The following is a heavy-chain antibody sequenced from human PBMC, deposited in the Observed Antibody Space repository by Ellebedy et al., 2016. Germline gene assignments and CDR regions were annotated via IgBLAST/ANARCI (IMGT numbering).Heavy chain of an antibody. CDR1: GGTFSSYA. Sequence: ASVKVSCKASGGTFSSYAISWVRQAPGQGLEWMGGIIPILGIANYAQKFQGRVTITADKSTSTAYMELSSLRSEDTAVYYCARGWEVNYYYYMDVWGKGTTVTVSS. CDR3: ARGWEVNYYYYMDV. CDR2: IIPILGIA. J-gene: IGHJ6*03. V-gene: IGHV1-69*10. D-gene: IGHD1-26*01.